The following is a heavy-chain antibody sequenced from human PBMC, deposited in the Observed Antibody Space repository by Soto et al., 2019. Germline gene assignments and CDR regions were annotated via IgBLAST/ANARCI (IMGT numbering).Heavy chain of an antibody. CDR2: IYYSGST. CDR1: GGSISSSSYY. Sequence: QLQLQESGPGLVKPSETLSLTCTVSGGSISSSSYYWGWIRQPPGKGLEWIGSIYYSGSTYYNPSLKSRVSISVDTSKNQFSLKLSSVTAADTAVYYCARVFEPPEYRGYDFWRYFYYWGQGTLVTVSS. J-gene: IGHJ4*02. V-gene: IGHV4-39*01. D-gene: IGHD5-12*01. CDR3: ARVFEPPEYRGYDFWRYFYY.